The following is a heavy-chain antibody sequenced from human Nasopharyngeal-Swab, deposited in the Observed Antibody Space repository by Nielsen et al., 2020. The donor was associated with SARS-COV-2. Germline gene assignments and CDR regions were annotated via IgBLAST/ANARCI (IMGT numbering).Heavy chain of an antibody. CDR3: ARVRGPGFYYYYMDV. V-gene: IGHV4-34*01. J-gene: IGHJ6*03. CDR2: IYHSGRT. Sequence: WIRQPPGKGLEWIGEIYHSGRTNYNPSLKSRVTISVDTSKNQFSLKLGSVTAADTAVYYCARVRGPGFYYYYMDVWGKGTTVTVSS. D-gene: IGHD2-15*01.